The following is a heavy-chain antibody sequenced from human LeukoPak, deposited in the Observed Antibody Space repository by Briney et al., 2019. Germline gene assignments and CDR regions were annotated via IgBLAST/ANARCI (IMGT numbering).Heavy chain of an antibody. V-gene: IGHV4-4*07. D-gene: IGHD4-11*01. CDR2: IYPSGST. J-gene: IGHJ5*02. Sequence: SETLSLTCTVSGDSISSFYWTWIRQPAGRGLEWIGRIYPSGSTTCNPSLKSRVTMSVDTSKNQFSLRLSSVTAADTAVYYCARLQPTRRFDPWGQGTLVTVSS. CDR1: GDSISSFY. CDR3: ARLQPTRRFDP.